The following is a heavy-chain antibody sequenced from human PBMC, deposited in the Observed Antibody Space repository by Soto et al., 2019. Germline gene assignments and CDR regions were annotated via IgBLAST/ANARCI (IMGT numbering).Heavy chain of an antibody. J-gene: IGHJ4*02. CDR1: GFTFSSYG. D-gene: IGHD2-21*02. CDR3: AKDKHIVVVTAPFDY. Sequence: QVQLVESGGGVVQPGRSLRLSCAASGFTFSSYGMHWVRQAPGKGLEWVAVISYDGSNKYYADSVKGRFTIYRDNSMNTLYLQMNSLRAADTAVYYCAKDKHIVVVTAPFDYWGQGTLVTVSS. V-gene: IGHV3-30*18. CDR2: ISYDGSNK.